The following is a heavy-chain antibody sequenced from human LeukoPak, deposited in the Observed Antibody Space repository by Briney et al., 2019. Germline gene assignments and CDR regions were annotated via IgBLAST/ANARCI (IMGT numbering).Heavy chain of an antibody. CDR1: GFTFSSYA. Sequence: GGSLRLSCAASGFTFSSYAMSWVRQAPGKGLEWVSAISGSGGSTYYADSVKGRFTISRDNAKNSLYLQMNNLRAEDTALYYCARDLPAATAWGQGTQVTVSS. D-gene: IGHD2-2*01. CDR3: ARDLPAATA. J-gene: IGHJ5*02. V-gene: IGHV3-23*01. CDR2: ISGSGGST.